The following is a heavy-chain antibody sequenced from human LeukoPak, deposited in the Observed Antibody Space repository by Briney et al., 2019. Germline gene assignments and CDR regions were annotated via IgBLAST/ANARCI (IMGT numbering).Heavy chain of an antibody. V-gene: IGHV3-11*01. Sequence: GGSLRLSCAASGFTFSDYYMSWIRQAPGKGLEWVSYISSSGSTIYYADSVKGRFTISRDNAKNSLYLQMSSLRAEDTAVYYCARATGNTAMAKYNWFDPWGQGTLVTVSS. CDR1: GFTFSDYY. D-gene: IGHD5-18*01. CDR2: ISSSGSTI. J-gene: IGHJ5*02. CDR3: ARATGNTAMAKYNWFDP.